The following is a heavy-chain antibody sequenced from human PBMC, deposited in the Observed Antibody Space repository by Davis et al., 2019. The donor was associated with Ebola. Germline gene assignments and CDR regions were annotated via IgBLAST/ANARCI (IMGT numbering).Heavy chain of an antibody. CDR2: INPHNGNT. CDR1: GYTFTNYG. CDR3: ARAQFPTTSDH. V-gene: IGHV1-18*04. D-gene: IGHD1-1*01. J-gene: IGHJ4*02. Sequence: ASVKVSCKASGYTFTNYGITWVRQAPGQGLEWLGWINPHNGNTNYAQNVQGRVTMTTDTSTSTAYMEVGSLRSDDTAVYYCARAQFPTTSDHWGQGTLVTVSS.